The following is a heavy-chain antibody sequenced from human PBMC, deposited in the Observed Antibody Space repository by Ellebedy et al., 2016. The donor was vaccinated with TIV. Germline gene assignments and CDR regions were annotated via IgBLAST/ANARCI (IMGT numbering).Heavy chain of an antibody. V-gene: IGHV1-46*01. CDR1: GYTFTSYY. Sequence: ASVKVSCXASGYTFTSYYMHWVRQAPGQGLEWMGIINPSGGSTSYAQKFQGRVTMTRDTSTSTGYMELSSLRSEDTAVYYCARDTENGDHGDYWGQGTLVTVSS. CDR3: ARDTENGDHGDY. CDR2: INPSGGST. D-gene: IGHD4-17*01. J-gene: IGHJ4*02.